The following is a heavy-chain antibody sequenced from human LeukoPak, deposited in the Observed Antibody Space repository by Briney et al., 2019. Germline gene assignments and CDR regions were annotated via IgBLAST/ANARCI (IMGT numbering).Heavy chain of an antibody. CDR1: GFTFSGYW. CDR3: AREAVNYGGSDY. V-gene: IGHV3-30*03. J-gene: IGHJ4*02. CDR2: ISYDGTKK. Sequence: PGGSLRLSCAASGFTFSGYWMHWVRQAPGKGLEWVGVISYDGTKKYHAASVKGRFTISRDNPKNTVFLQMNDLRPDDMALYYCAREAVNYGGSDYWGQGTLVTVSS. D-gene: IGHD3-16*01.